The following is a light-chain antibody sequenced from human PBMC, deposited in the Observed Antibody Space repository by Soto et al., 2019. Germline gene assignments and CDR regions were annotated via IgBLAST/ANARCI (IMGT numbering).Light chain of an antibody. J-gene: IGLJ2*01. Sequence: QSVLTQPPSASGTPGQRVTISCSGSSSNIGSNYVYWYQQLPGTAPKLLIYSNSQRPSGVPDRFSGSKSGTSASLAISGLRSEDEADYYCAAWDDSLVGIFGGGTQLTVL. CDR2: SNS. CDR1: SSNIGSNY. CDR3: AAWDDSLVGI. V-gene: IGLV1-47*02.